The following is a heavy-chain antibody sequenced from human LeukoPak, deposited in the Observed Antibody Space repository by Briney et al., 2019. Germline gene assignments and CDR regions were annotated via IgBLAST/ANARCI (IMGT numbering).Heavy chain of an antibody. CDR3: ASGSGSYRTPYYYMDV. J-gene: IGHJ6*03. CDR1: GFTLSDYY. D-gene: IGHD3-10*01. Sequence: GRSLRLSRAASGFTLSDYYMSWIRQAPGTRLEWVSDISSSGSTIYYADCVKGRFTISRDNAKNSLYLQMNSLRAEDTAVYYCASGSGSYRTPYYYMDVWGTGTTVTVSS. CDR2: ISSSGSTI. V-gene: IGHV3-11*04.